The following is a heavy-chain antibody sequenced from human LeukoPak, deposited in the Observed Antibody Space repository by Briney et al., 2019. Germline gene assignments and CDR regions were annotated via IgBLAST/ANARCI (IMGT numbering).Heavy chain of an antibody. V-gene: IGHV4-39*07. J-gene: IGHJ1*01. CDR3: ASSTPCGDYVTEYFQH. Sequence: SETLSLTCTVSGGSISITSYYWGWIRQPPGKGLEWIGYIYHSETTYYNPSLKSRVTISVDRSKNQFSLRLGSVTAADTAVYYCASSTPCGDYVTEYFQHWGQGTLVTVSS. CDR2: IYHSETT. CDR1: GGSISITSYY. D-gene: IGHD4-17*01.